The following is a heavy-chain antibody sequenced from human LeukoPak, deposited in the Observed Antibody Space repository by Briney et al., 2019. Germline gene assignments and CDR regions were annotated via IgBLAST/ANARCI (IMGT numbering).Heavy chain of an antibody. D-gene: IGHD3-22*01. CDR2: LYYSGST. V-gene: IGHV4-39*07. CDR1: GGSISSSSYY. J-gene: IGHJ4*02. CDR3: ARGGPTYYYDSSGYPLDY. Sequence: SETLSLTCTVSGGSISSSSYYWGWIRQPPGKGLEWIGSLYYSGSTYYNPSLKSRVTMLVDTSKNQFSLKMNSATAADTAVYFCARGGPTYYYDSSGYPLDYWGQGTLVTVSS.